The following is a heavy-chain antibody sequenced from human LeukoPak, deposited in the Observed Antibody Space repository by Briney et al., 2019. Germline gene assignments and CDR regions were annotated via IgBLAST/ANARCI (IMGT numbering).Heavy chain of an antibody. Sequence: SETLSLTCTVSGGSISSYYWSWIRQPPGKGLEWIGSIYYSGSTYYNPSLKSRVTISVDTSKNQFSLKLSSVTAADTAVYYCARVVRGGKILWHDYWGQGTLVTVSS. CDR2: IYYSGST. CDR1: GGSISSYY. V-gene: IGHV4-59*12. CDR3: ARVVRGGKILWHDY. J-gene: IGHJ4*02. D-gene: IGHD3-10*01.